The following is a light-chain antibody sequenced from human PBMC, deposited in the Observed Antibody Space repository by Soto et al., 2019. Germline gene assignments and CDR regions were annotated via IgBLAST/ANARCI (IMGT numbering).Light chain of an antibody. CDR1: QSVSIY. Sequence: EIGLTQSPGTMYLSPGERATLACRASQSVSIYLAWYQQKPGQAPRLLISGASSRATGIPDRFSGSGSGTDFTLTISRLEPEDFAMYYCQQYGSSPGTFGGGTKVEIK. V-gene: IGKV3-20*01. CDR2: GAS. J-gene: IGKJ4*01. CDR3: QQYGSSPGT.